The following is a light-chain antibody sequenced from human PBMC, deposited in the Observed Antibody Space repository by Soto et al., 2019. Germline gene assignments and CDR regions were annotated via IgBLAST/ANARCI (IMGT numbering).Light chain of an antibody. CDR2: EVS. J-gene: IGLJ1*01. CDR3: SSYAGSNNFV. CDR1: SSDVGGYNY. V-gene: IGLV2-8*01. Sequence: QSALSQPPSASWSPGQSVTISCTGTSSDVGGYNYVSWYQQHPGKAPKLMIYEVSKRPSGVPDRFSGSKSGNTASLTVSGLQAEDEVDYYCSSYAGSNNFVFGTGTKVTVL.